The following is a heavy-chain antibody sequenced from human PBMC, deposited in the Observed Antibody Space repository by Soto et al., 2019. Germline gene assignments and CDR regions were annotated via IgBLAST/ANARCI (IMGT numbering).Heavy chain of an antibody. D-gene: IGHD5-12*01. J-gene: IGHJ6*02. V-gene: IGHV3-53*05. CDR3: AKAYVRSGYDEFPYYGMDV. CDR2: IYDGGSK. CDR1: GFTVSSNY. Sequence: GGSLRLSCAASGFTVSSNYMTWVRQAPGKGLEWVSVIYDGGSKYYADSVKGRFTVSRDNSKNTLYLQMNSLRAEDTAVYYCAKAYVRSGYDEFPYYGMDVWGQGTTVTVSS.